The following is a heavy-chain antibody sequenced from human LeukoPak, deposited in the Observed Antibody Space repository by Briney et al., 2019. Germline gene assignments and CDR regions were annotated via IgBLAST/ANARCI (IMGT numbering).Heavy chain of an antibody. Sequence: SVKVSCKASGGTFSSYAISWVRQAPGQGLEWMGGIIPIFGTANYAQKFQGRVTITADESTSTAYMELSSLRSEDTAVYYCARDFGGGYCSSTSCYEDGMDVWGQGTTVTVSS. CDR1: GGTFSSYA. CDR3: ARDFGGGYCSSTSCYEDGMDV. J-gene: IGHJ6*02. V-gene: IGHV1-69*13. CDR2: IIPIFGTA. D-gene: IGHD2-2*01.